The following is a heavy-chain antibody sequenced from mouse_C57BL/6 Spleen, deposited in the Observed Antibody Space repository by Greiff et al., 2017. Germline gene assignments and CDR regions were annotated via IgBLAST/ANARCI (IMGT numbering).Heavy chain of an antibody. D-gene: IGHD4-1*01. V-gene: IGHV1-62-2*01. J-gene: IGHJ3*01. Sequence: VQLQQSGAELVKPGASVKMSCKASGYTFTEYPIHWVKQRSGQGLEWIGWFYPSGGSIKYNEKFKGKATLTVEKSSSTVYMELSRLTSEDSAVYYCARHWANWYYFAYWGQGTLVTVSA. CDR3: ARHWANWYYFAY. CDR2: FYPSGGSI. CDR1: GYTFTEYP.